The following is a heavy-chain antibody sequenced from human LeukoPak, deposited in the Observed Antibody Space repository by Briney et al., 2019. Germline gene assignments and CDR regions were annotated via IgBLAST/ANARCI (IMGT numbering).Heavy chain of an antibody. CDR2: ISYDGKNK. CDR3: ARENTDGRGSLSGFDI. D-gene: IGHD2-8*02. V-gene: IGHV3-30*04. CDR1: GFTFSNFA. J-gene: IGHJ3*02. Sequence: GGSLRLSCAASGFTFSNFAMHWVRQAPGKGLELVAFISYDGKNKCHADSVKGRFTISRDNSKNTLYLQMNSLTTEDTALYYCARENTDGRGSLSGFDIWGQGTMVTVSS.